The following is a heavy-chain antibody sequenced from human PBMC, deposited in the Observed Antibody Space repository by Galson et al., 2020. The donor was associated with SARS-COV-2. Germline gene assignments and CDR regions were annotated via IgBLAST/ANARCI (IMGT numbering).Heavy chain of an antibody. V-gene: IGHV3-49*03. D-gene: IGHD2-21*01. J-gene: IGHJ4*02. Sequence: GGSLRLYCTTSGFTFGDYAMSWFRQAPGKGLEWVGFIRSKANGETTQHAASVKGRFTISRDDSKSIAYLQMNSLKTEDTAVYYCAVVVRKTRPYWGQGTLVTVSS. CDR2: IRSKANGETT. CDR3: AVVVRKTRPY. CDR1: GFTFGDYA.